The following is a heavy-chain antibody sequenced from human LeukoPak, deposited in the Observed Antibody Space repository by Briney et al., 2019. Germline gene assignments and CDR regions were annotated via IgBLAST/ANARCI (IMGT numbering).Heavy chain of an antibody. V-gene: IGHV4-59*12. CDR1: GDSIRSYY. J-gene: IGHJ3*01. D-gene: IGHD3-16*01. Sequence: SETLSLTCTVSGDSIRSYYWSWIRQPPGKGLEWIGNIHYSGSTKYNPSLNSRVTISVDTSKNQFSLKVSSLTAADTAVYYCARLGALHDAFDVWGQGTLVTVSS. CDR3: ARLGALHDAFDV. CDR2: IHYSGST.